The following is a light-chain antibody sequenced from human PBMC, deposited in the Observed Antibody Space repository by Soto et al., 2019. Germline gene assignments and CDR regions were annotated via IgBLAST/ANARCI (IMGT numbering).Light chain of an antibody. CDR3: QQYYRTPWP. V-gene: IGKV4-1*01. CDR2: WAS. CDR1: QSVLYSSNNKNY. Sequence: DIVMTQSPDSLAVSLGERATINCKSSQSVLYSSNNKNYLAGYQQKPGQPPKLLIYWASTRESGVPDRFRGSGSGTDFTLTISSLQAEDVAVYYCQQYYRTPWPFGQGTNVEIK. J-gene: IGKJ1*01.